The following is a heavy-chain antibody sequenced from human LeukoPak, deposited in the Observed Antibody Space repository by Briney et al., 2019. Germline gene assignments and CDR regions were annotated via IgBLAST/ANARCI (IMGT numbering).Heavy chain of an antibody. D-gene: IGHD1-26*01. J-gene: IGHJ3*02. CDR3: ATQYPRVGAYDAFDI. V-gene: IGHV3-7*01. CDR2: IKQDGSEK. Sequence: GGSLRLSCAASGFTFSSYWMSWVRQAPGKGLEWVANIKQDGSEKYYVDSVKGRFTISRDNAKNSLYLQMNSLRAEDTAVYYCATQYPRVGAYDAFDIWGQGTMVTVSS. CDR1: GFTFSSYW.